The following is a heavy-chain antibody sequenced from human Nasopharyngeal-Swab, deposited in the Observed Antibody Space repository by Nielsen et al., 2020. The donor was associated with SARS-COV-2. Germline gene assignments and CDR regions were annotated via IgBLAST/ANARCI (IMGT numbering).Heavy chain of an antibody. J-gene: IGHJ4*02. D-gene: IGHD3-22*01. CDR3: ARGGYYDSSGPYYFDY. V-gene: IGHV4-34*01. CDR2: INHSGST. Sequence: SETLSLTCAVYGGSFSGYYWSWIRQPPGKGLEWIGEINHSGSTNYNPSLKSRVTISVDTSKNQFPLKLSSVTAADTAVYYCARGGYYDSSGPYYFDYWGQGTLVTVSS. CDR1: GGSFSGYY.